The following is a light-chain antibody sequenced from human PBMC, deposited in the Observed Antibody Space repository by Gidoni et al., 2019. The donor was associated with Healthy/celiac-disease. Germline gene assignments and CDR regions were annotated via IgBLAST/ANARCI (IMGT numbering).Light chain of an antibody. Sequence: IQMTQSPSSLSASVGDRVTITCRASQSLSSYLNWYQQKPGKAPKLLIYAASSLQSGVPSRFSGSGSGTDFTLTISSLQPEDFATYYCQQSYSTLFTFGPGTKVDIK. J-gene: IGKJ3*01. CDR3: QQSYSTLFT. CDR1: QSLSSY. V-gene: IGKV1-39*01. CDR2: AAS.